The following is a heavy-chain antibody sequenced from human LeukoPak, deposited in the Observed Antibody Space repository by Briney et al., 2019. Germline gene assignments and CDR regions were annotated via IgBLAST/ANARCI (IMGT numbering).Heavy chain of an antibody. CDR1: GFTFSSYT. V-gene: IGHV3-21*01. Sequence: GGSLRLSCAASGFTFSSYTMNWVGQAPGKGLEWVSSIGSSSSSYISYADSLKGRFTISRDNAKNSLYLQMNSLRVEDTAVYYCARDRRDDEPLEFWGQGTLVTVSS. J-gene: IGHJ4*02. CDR3: ARDRRDDEPLEF. CDR2: IGSSSSSYI. D-gene: IGHD1-14*01.